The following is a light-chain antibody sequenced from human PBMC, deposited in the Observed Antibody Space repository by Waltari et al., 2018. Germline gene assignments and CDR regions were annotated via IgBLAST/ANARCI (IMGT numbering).Light chain of an antibody. J-gene: IGKJ1*01. CDR1: QSLLQSNGYNY. CDR3: MQTLHAPWT. CDR2: LGS. V-gene: IGKV2-28*01. Sequence: DIVMTQSPLSLAVTPGEPASISCRSSQSLLQSNGYNYLDWYLQKPGQSPQLLIYLGSNRASGVPDRFSGSGSGTDFTLKISRVEAEDVGLYYCMQTLHAPWTFGQGTKVEIK.